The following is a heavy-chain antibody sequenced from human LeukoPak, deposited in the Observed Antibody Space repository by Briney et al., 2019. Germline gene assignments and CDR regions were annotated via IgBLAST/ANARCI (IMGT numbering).Heavy chain of an antibody. CDR3: ARDSLAYYYDSSGYFDY. CDR1: VLTFTSYG. D-gene: IGHD3-22*01. V-gene: IGHV3-48*01. CDR2: ISSSSSTI. Sequence: PGGTLRLACAASVLTFTSYGMSWVRQAPVKGLEWVSYISSSSSTIYYADSVKGRFTISRDNAKNSLYLQMNSLRAEDTAVYYCARDSLAYYYDSSGYFDYWGQGTLVTVSS. J-gene: IGHJ4*02.